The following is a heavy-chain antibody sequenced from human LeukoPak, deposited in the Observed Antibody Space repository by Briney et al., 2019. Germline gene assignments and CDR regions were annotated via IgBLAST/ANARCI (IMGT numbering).Heavy chain of an antibody. CDR2: ISSNGGST. CDR1: GFTFSNYA. D-gene: IGHD3-22*01. V-gene: IGHV3-23*01. CDR3: AKELDSSGYFDY. J-gene: IGHJ4*02. Sequence: PGGSLRLSCAASGFTFSNYAMNWVRQAPGKGLEWVSAISSNGGSTYYADSVKGRFTISRDNSKNTLYLQMNSLRAEDTAVYSCAKELDSSGYFDYWGQGTLVTVSS.